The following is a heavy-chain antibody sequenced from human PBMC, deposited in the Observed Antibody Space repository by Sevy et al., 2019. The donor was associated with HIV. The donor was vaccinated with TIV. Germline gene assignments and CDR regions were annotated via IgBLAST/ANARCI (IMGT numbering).Heavy chain of an antibody. CDR2: ISYDGSNK. Sequence: GSLRLSCAASGFTFSSYGMHWVRQAPGKGLEWVAVISYDGSNKYYADSVKGRFTISRDNSKNTLYLQMNSLRAEDTAVYYCATSIGYCSGGSGGLPNFDDWGQGTLVTVSS. V-gene: IGHV3-30*03. J-gene: IGHJ4*02. CDR1: GFTFSSYG. D-gene: IGHD2-15*01. CDR3: ATSIGYCSGGSGGLPNFDD.